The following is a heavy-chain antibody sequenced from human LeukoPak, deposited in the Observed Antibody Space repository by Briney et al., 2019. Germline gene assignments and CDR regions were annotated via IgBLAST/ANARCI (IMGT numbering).Heavy chain of an antibody. V-gene: IGHV3-23*01. Sequence: AGGSLRLSCAASGFSFSTSAMSWVRQAPGKGLEWVSGVNGNGGSTSYADSVKDRFTIFRDNSKNTVYLQMNSLRVEDTAVYYCARSLYGGCDYWGQGTVVTVSS. J-gene: IGHJ4*02. D-gene: IGHD3-16*02. CDR2: VNGNGGST. CDR3: ARSLYGGCDY. CDR1: GFSFSTSA.